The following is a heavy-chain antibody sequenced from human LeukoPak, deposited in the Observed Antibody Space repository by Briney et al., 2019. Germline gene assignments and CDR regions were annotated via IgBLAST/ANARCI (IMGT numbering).Heavy chain of an antibody. V-gene: IGHV3-23*01. Sequence: GGSLRLSCAASGFTFSTYAMNWVRQAPGKGLEWVSGITVGGTTEYADAVKGGFIISRDNSKSTLFLLINGLRAEDTALYYCAKGSTCAADFCGPDYWGQGTLVTVSS. J-gene: IGHJ4*02. D-gene: IGHD2-21*02. CDR3: AKGSTCAADFCGPDY. CDR1: GFTFSTYA. CDR2: ITVGGTT.